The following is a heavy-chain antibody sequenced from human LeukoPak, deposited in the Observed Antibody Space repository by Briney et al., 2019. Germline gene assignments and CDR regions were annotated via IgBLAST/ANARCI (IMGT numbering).Heavy chain of an antibody. CDR1: GGSISSYY. J-gene: IGHJ4*02. V-gene: IGHV4-59*01. CDR3: ARGREMATINFDY. D-gene: IGHD5-24*01. CDR2: IYYSGST. Sequence: PSETLSLTCTVSGGSISSYYWSWIRQPPGKGLEWIGYIYYSGSTNYNPSLKSRVTISVDTSKNQFSLKLSSVTAADTAVYYCARGREMATINFDYWGQGTLVTVSS.